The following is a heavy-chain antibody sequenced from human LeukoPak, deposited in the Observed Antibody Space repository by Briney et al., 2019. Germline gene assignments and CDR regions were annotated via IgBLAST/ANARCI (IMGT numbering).Heavy chain of an antibody. CDR3: AKDNYGSMDYFDY. V-gene: IGHV3-23*01. J-gene: IGHJ4*02. CDR2: ISGGADST. D-gene: IGHD3-10*01. CDR1: GFTFSNYA. Sequence: GGSLRLSCAASGFTFSNYAMTWVRQAPGQGLEWVSAISGGADSTFYADSVRGRFTISRDNSKNTLYLQMNSLRAEDTAVYYCAKDNYGSMDYFDYWGQGTLVTVSS.